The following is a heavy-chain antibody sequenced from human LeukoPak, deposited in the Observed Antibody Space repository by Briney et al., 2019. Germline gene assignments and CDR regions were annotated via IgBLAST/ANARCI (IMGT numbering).Heavy chain of an antibody. CDR2: IDPSDSET. V-gene: IGHV5-51*01. J-gene: IGHJ4*02. D-gene: IGHD5-18*01. CDR1: GYSFTSYW. CDR3: ARQTAMGRSGDY. Sequence: GESLKISCKASGYSFTSYWIGLVRQMPGKGLEWMGIIDPSDSETRYTPSFQGQVTISVDKSLTTAYLQWNSLKASDTAMYYCARQTAMGRSGDYWGQGTLVTVSS.